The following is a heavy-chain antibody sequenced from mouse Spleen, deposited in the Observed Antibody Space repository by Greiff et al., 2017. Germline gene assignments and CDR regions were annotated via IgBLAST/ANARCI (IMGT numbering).Heavy chain of an antibody. CDR1: GYTFTDYY. CDR2: INPNNGGT. CDR3: AQRRGYDYYAMDY. D-gene: IGHD2-2*01. V-gene: IGHV1-26*01. Sequence: VQLQQSGPELVKPGASVKISCKASGYTFTDYYMNWVKQSHGKSLEWIGDINPNNGGTSYNQKFKGKATLTVDKSSSTAYMELRSLTSEDSAVYYCAQRRGYDYYAMDYWGQGTSVTVSS. J-gene: IGHJ4*01.